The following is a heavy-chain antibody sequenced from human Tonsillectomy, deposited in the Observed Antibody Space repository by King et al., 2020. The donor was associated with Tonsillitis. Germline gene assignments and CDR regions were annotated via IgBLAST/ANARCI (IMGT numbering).Heavy chain of an antibody. Sequence: VQLVESGGGLVKPGGSLRLSCAASGFTFSSYNMNWVRQAPGKGLEWVSSISSISRYIYYSDSVKGRFTISRDNDKNSPYLQINSLRAEDTAVYYCVSDLDDTYNWNYAAFDVWGQGTMVTVSS. V-gene: IGHV3-21*01. CDR3: VSDLDDTYNWNYAAFDV. CDR1: GFTFSSYN. D-gene: IGHD1-7*01. J-gene: IGHJ3*01. CDR2: ISSISRYI.